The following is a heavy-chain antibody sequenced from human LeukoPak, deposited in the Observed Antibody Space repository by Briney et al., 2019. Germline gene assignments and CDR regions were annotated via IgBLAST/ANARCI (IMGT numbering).Heavy chain of an antibody. CDR3: ARGNDYYYYMDV. V-gene: IGHV4-59*01. Sequence: ETLSLTCTVSGGSISSYYWSWIRQPPGKGLEWIGYIYYSGSTNYNPSLKSRVTISVDTSKNQFSLKLSSVTAADTAVYYCARGNDYYYYMDVWGKGTTVTVSS. CDR1: GGSISSYY. J-gene: IGHJ6*03. CDR2: IYYSGST. D-gene: IGHD1-1*01.